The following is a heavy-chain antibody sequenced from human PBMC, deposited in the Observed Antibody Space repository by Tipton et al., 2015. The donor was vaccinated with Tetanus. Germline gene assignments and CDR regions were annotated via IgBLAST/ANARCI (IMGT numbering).Heavy chain of an antibody. D-gene: IGHD4-17*01. Sequence: LVKPTQTLTLTCTFSGFSLSTSGVGVGWIRQPPGKALEWLALIYWNDDKRYSPSLKSRLTITKDTSKNQVVLTMTNMDPVDTATYYCAHIPVTTVGYGWFDPWGQGTLVTVSS. V-gene: IGHV2-5*01. CDR1: GFSLSTSGVG. CDR2: IYWNDDK. J-gene: IGHJ5*02. CDR3: AHIPVTTVGYGWFDP.